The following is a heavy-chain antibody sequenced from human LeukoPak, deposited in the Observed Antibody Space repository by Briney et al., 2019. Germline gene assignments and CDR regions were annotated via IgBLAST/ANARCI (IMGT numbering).Heavy chain of an antibody. CDR2: ISSSGSTI. V-gene: IGHV3-48*03. CDR1: GFTFSSYE. D-gene: IGHD3-10*01. J-gene: IGHJ3*02. Sequence: PGGSLRLSCAASGFTFSSYEMNWVRQPPGKGLEWVSYISSSGSTIYYADSVKGRFTISRDNAKNSLYLQMNSLRAEDTAVYYCARGSTYYYGSGSYHAPDAFDIWGQGTMVTVSS. CDR3: ARGSTYYYGSGSYHAPDAFDI.